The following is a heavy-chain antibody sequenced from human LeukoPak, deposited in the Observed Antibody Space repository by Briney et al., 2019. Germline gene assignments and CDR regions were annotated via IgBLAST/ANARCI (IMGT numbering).Heavy chain of an antibody. D-gene: IGHD2-8*01. J-gene: IGHJ6*02. Sequence: KPSETLSLTCTVSGGSISSYYWSWIRQPPGKGLEWIGYIYYSGSTNYNPSLKSRVTLSVDTSKNQFSLKLSSVTAADTAVYYCARDVATNYYYGMDVWGQGTTVTVSS. CDR2: IYYSGST. CDR3: ARDVATNYYYGMDV. CDR1: GGSISSYY. V-gene: IGHV4-59*01.